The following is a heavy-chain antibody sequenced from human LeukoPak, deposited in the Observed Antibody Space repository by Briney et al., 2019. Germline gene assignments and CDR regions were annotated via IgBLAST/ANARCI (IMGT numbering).Heavy chain of an antibody. J-gene: IGHJ4*02. CDR2: IIPILGIA. V-gene: IGHV1-69*04. D-gene: IGHD1-14*01. CDR1: GGTFSSYA. CDR3: ARESPHHADFDY. Sequence: ASVKVSCKASGGTFSSYAISWVRQAPGQGLEWMGRIIPILGIANYAQKFQGRVTITTDESTSTAYMELSSLRSEDTAVYYCARESPHHADFDYWGQGTLVTVSS.